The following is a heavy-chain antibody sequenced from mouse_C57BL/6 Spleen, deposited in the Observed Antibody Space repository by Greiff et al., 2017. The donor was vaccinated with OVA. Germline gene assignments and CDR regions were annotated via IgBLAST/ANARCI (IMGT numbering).Heavy chain of an antibody. J-gene: IGHJ1*03. CDR3: AREGKRLGKYFDV. CDR1: GFSLTSYG. Sequence: QVQLQQSGPGLVQPSQSLSITCTVSGFSLTSYGVHWVRQSPGKGLEWLGVIWSGGSADYNAAFISRLSIRKANSYPQVFSKMNSQQADDTAIDYGAREGKRLGKYFDVWGTGTTVTVSS. V-gene: IGHV2-2*01. CDR2: IWSGGSA. D-gene: IGHD4-1*01.